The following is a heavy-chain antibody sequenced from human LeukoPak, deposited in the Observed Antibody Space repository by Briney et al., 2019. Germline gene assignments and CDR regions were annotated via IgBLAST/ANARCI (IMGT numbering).Heavy chain of an antibody. D-gene: IGHD3-22*01. CDR3: ARDPGDSSGYYSSRNYYFDS. V-gene: IGHV1-69*05. J-gene: IGHJ4*02. CDR1: GGTFTSYV. Sequence: SLKLSCKDTGGTFTSYVTSWARQAPATGLEQKGGSMPIFGPANYAQKFQGRVTITTDESTSTAYMELTSLRSEDTAVYYCARDPGDSSGYYSSRNYYFDSWGQGTLVTVSS. CDR2: SMPIFGPA.